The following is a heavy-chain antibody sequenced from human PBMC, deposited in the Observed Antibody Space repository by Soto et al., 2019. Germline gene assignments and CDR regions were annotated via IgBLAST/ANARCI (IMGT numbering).Heavy chain of an antibody. Sequence: HPGGSLRLSCAASGFTFDDYAMHWVRQAPGKGLEWVSGISWNSGSIGYADSVKGRFTISRDNAKNSLYLQMNSLRAEDTALYYCAKGVEQWLYYFDYWGQGTLVTVSS. V-gene: IGHV3-9*01. CDR2: ISWNSGSI. CDR3: AKGVEQWLYYFDY. J-gene: IGHJ4*02. D-gene: IGHD6-19*01. CDR1: GFTFDDYA.